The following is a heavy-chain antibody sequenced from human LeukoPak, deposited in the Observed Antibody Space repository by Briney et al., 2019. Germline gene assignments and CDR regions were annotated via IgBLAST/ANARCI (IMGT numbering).Heavy chain of an antibody. CDR3: ASPGIAVAGTSPQGY. CDR2: IYPGDSDT. Sequence: GESLKFSCKGSGYSFTSYWIGWVRQMPGKGLEWMGIIYPGDSDTRYSPSFQGQVTISADKSISTAYLQWSSLKASDTAMYYCASPGIAVAGTSPQGYWGQGTLVTVSS. V-gene: IGHV5-51*01. CDR1: GYSFTSYW. J-gene: IGHJ4*02. D-gene: IGHD6-19*01.